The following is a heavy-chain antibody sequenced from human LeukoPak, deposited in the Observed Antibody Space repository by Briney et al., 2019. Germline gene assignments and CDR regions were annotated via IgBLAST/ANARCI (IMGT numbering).Heavy chain of an antibody. CDR1: GGTFSSYA. V-gene: IGHV1-69*05. D-gene: IGHD2-8*01. J-gene: IGHJ6*03. Sequence: SVKVSCKASGGTFSSYAISRVRQAPGQGLEWMGGIIPIFGTANYAQKFQGRVTMTRDMSTSTVYMELSSLRSEDTAVYYCARGEMVYAIVGNMDVWGKGTTVTVSS. CDR2: IIPIFGTA. CDR3: ARGEMVYAIVGNMDV.